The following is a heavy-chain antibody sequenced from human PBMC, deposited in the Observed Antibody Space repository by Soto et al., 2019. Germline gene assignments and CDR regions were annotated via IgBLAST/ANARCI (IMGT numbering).Heavy chain of an antibody. CDR3: VRSGTSSGRFSDY. CDR1: GYTFTSYW. CDR2: IYPSDSDI. V-gene: IGHV5-51*01. D-gene: IGHD2-15*01. J-gene: IGHJ4*02. Sequence: GESLKISCKGSGYTFTSYWIGWVRQMPGEGLEWMGVIYPSDSDIRYSPSFQGKVTISADESITTAYLQWSSLEAADTAMYYCVRSGTSSGRFSDYWGQGTLVTVSS.